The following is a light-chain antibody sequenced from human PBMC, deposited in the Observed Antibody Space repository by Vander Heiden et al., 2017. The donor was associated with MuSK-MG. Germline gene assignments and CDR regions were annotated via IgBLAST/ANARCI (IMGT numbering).Light chain of an antibody. CDR2: DDR. Sequence: SYVLTPPPSVSVAPGQTATVTCGANNTGFKTVHWYQQKPGQAPVLFLHDDRDRPSGIPERFSGSNSGNTATLTISRVEAGDEAVYWCQVWDTSNDIPEIFGGGTKVTVL. J-gene: IGLJ2*01. CDR3: QVWDTSNDIPEI. V-gene: IGLV3-21*02. CDR1: NTGFKT.